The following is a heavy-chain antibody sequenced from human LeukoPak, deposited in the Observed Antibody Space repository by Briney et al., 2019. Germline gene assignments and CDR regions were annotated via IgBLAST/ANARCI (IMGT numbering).Heavy chain of an antibody. CDR3: ARVYGSGSYLYFDY. CDR2: IYYSGST. CDR1: GGSISSYY. Sequence: PSETLSLTCTVSGGSISSYYWSWIRQPPGKGLEWIGYIYYSGSTNYNPSLKSRVTIPVDTSKNQFSLKLSSVTAADTAVYYCARVYGSGSYLYFDYWGQGTLVTVSS. J-gene: IGHJ4*02. V-gene: IGHV4-59*01. D-gene: IGHD3-10*01.